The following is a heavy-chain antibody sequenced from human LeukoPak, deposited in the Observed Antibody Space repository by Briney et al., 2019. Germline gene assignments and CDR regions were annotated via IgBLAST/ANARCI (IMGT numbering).Heavy chain of an antibody. J-gene: IGHJ1*01. Sequence: GGSLRLSCAASEFTFNTSWMRWVRQAPGKGLVWVSRINSDGTTTNYAGSVKGRFTISRDNAKTTLYLQMSRLTAEDTALFCGTRGPPGWGTLDLWGQGTLVTVSS. CDR1: EFTFNTSW. CDR3: TRGPPGWGTLDL. V-gene: IGHV3-74*01. CDR2: INSDGTTT. D-gene: IGHD7-27*01.